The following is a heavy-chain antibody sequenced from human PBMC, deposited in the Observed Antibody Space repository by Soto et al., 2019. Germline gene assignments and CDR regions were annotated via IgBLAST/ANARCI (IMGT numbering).Heavy chain of an antibody. V-gene: IGHV3-23*01. CDR2: ISGGGGSS. J-gene: IGHJ4*02. CDR3: ALTCGVDCHSVFFY. Sequence: EVQLLESGGGLVQPGGSLRLSCAASGFTFSNYAMSWVRQAPGKGLEWVSGISGGGGSSYYADSVKGRFTISRDNSKNTLYLQMNSLRAEDTGVYYCALTCGVDCHSVFFYWGQGTLVIVSS. D-gene: IGHD2-21*02. CDR1: GFTFSNYA.